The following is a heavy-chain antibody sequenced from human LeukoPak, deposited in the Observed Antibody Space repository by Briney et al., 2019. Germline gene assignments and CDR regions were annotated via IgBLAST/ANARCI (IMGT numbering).Heavy chain of an antibody. CDR2: ISGSGGST. V-gene: IGHV3-23*01. D-gene: IGHD1-26*01. Sequence: PGGSLRLSCAASGFTFDDYGMSWVRQAPGKGLEWVSGISGSGGSTYYADSVKGRFTISRDNSKKTLYLQMNSLRAEDTAVYYCAKDSKIVGPTFRSYHYMDVWGKGTTVTVSS. CDR3: AKDSKIVGPTFRSYHYMDV. J-gene: IGHJ6*03. CDR1: GFTFDDYG.